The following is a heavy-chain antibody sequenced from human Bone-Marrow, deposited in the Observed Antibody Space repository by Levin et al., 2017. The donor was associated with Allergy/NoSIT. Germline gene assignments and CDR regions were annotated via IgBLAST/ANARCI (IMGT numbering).Heavy chain of an antibody. CDR3: AKVLEGGYYYYGMDV. V-gene: IGHV3-23*01. CDR2: ISGSGGST. CDR1: GFTFSSYA. D-gene: IGHD2-15*01. Sequence: GGSLRLSCAASGFTFSSYAMSWVRQAPGKGLEWVSAISGSGGSTYYADSVKGRFTISRDNSKNTLYLQMNSLRAEDTAVYYCAKVLEGGYYYYGMDVWGQGTTVTVSS. J-gene: IGHJ6*02.